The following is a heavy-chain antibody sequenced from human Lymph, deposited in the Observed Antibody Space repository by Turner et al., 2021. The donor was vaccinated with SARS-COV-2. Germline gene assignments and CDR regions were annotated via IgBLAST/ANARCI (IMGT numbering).Heavy chain of an antibody. CDR2: ISGSGAST. CDR1: GFTFSSYT. V-gene: IGHV3-23*01. Sequence: EVQLLESGGGLVQPGGSLRLSCAASGFTFSSYTMSWVRQAPGTGLEWVSSISGSGASTYYADSVKGRFTISRDNSKNTLYPQMNSLRVEDTAVYYCAKDGYDGIYCGGGSCYSGWFDPWGQGTLVTVSS. J-gene: IGHJ5*02. D-gene: IGHD2-15*01. CDR3: AKDGYDGIYCGGGSCYSGWFDP.